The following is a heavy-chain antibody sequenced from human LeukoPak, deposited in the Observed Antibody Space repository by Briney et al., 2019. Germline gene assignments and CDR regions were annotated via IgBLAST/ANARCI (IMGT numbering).Heavy chain of an antibody. J-gene: IGHJ4*02. CDR1: GYTFTSYD. Sequence: ASVKVSCKASGYTFTSYDINWVRQATGRGLEWMGWMNPNSGNTGYAQKFQGRVTTTRNTSISTAYMELSSLRSEDTAVYYCARVPFGYGGNSDYWGQGTLVTVSS. V-gene: IGHV1-8*01. D-gene: IGHD4-23*01. CDR3: ARVPFGYGGNSDY. CDR2: MNPNSGNT.